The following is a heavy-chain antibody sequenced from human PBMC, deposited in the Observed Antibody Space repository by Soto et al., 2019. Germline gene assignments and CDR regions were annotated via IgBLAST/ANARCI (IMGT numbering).Heavy chain of an antibody. CDR1: GYTFTSYG. J-gene: IGHJ3*02. V-gene: IGHV1-18*01. Sequence: ASVKVSCKASGYTFTSYGISWVRQAPGQGLEWMGWISAYNGNTNYAQKLQGRVTVTTDTSTSTAYMELRSLRSDDTAVYYCARDLPYYYDSSRYYYDAFAIWVQGTMVTVSS. CDR2: ISAYNGNT. CDR3: ARDLPYYYDSSRYYYDAFAI. D-gene: IGHD3-22*01.